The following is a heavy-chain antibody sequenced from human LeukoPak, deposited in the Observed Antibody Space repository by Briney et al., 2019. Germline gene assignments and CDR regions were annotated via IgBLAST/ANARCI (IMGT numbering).Heavy chain of an antibody. CDR2: ISKDGSTK. D-gene: IGHD3-3*01. Sequence: GGSLRLSCAASGFTFSSYGMQWVRQAPGKGLEGVAIISKDGSTKYYGDSVRGGFTISRDNSKNTVYLQMNSLRADDTAVYYCARDRDLGVVTPWCDYWGQGIMVTVSS. J-gene: IGHJ4*02. V-gene: IGHV3-30*03. CDR3: ARDRDLGVVTPWCDY. CDR1: GFTFSSYG.